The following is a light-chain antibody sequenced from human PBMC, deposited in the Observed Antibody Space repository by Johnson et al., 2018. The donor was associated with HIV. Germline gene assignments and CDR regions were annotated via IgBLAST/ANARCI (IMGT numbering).Light chain of an antibody. J-gene: IGLJ1*01. CDR1: SSNIGNNY. V-gene: IGLV1-51*02. Sequence: QSVLTQPPSVSAAPGQKVTIFCSGSSSNIGNNYVYWYQQVPGTAPKLLIYENNKRPSGIPDRFSGSKSGTSATLGITGLQTGDEADYYCETWDTSLSAGVFGTGTKVTVL. CDR2: ENN. CDR3: ETWDTSLSAGV.